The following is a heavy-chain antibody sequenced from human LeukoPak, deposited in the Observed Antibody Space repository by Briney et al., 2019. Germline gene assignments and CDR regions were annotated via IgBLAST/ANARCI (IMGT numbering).Heavy chain of an antibody. J-gene: IGHJ3*02. D-gene: IGHD3-22*01. Sequence: PSETLSLTCTVSGGSISSYYWSWLRQPPGKGLEWIGYIYYSGSTNYNPSLKSRVTISVDTSKNQFSLKLSSVTAADTAVYYCARPLYYYDSSGFGAFDIWGQGTMVTVSS. CDR1: GGSISSYY. CDR3: ARPLYYYDSSGFGAFDI. V-gene: IGHV4-59*08. CDR2: IYYSGST.